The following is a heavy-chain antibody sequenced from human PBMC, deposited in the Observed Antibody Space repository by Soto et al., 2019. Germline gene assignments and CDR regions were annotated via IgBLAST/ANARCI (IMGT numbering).Heavy chain of an antibody. D-gene: IGHD2-21*02. CDR2: IHYRGTT. CDR3: AREWRSGDSVPFDY. V-gene: IGHV4-31*03. CDR1: GDSISSSNSY. J-gene: IGHJ4*02. Sequence: QVQLQESGPGLVKPSQTLSLTCTVSGDSISSSNSYWSWIRQLPGKGLEWIGYIHYRGTTAYNPSLESRLIISVDTSKSQFSLRLSSVTAADTAVYYCAREWRSGDSVPFDYWGQGTLVTVSS.